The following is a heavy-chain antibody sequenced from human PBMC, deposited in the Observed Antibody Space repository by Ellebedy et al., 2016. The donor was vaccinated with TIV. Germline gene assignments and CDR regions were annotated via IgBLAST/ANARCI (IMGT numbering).Heavy chain of an antibody. Sequence: MPSETLSLTCTVSGGSISSGDYYWSWIRQPPGKGLEWIGYIYYSGSTYYNPSLKSRVTISVDPSKNQFSLRLTSVIAADTAVYYCARERGFGELFRGYYFDYWGQGTLVTVSS. J-gene: IGHJ4*02. D-gene: IGHD3-10*01. CDR1: GGSISSGDYY. CDR2: IYYSGST. V-gene: IGHV4-30-4*01. CDR3: ARERGFGELFRGYYFDY.